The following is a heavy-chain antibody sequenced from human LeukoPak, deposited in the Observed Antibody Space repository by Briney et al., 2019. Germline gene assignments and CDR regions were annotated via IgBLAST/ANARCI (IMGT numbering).Heavy chain of an antibody. CDR3: AKDYDSRGYSWSNYFDY. CDR2: ISGSGGST. CDR1: GFTFSSYA. V-gene: IGHV3-23*01. Sequence: GGSLRLSCAASGFTFSSYAMSWVRQAPGKGLEWVSAISGSGGSTYYADSVKGRFTISRDNSKNTLYLRMNSLRAEDTAVYYCAKDYDSRGYSWSNYFDYWGKGTLVTVSS. J-gene: IGHJ4*02. D-gene: IGHD3-22*01.